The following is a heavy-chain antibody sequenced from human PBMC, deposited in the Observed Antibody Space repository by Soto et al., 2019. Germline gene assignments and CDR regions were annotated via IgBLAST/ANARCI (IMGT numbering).Heavy chain of an antibody. CDR1: GGSISTSNW. J-gene: IGHJ4*02. CDR3: ARARATITAAAIFDC. CDR2: VYRTGST. V-gene: IGHV4-4*02. D-gene: IGHD6-13*01. Sequence: PSETLSLTCAVSGGSISTSNWWSWVRQPPGNGLEWIGEVYRTGSTNYNPSLESRLTISVDKSKNQFSLKLTSVTAADTAVYYCARARATITAAAIFDCWGQGTLVTVSS.